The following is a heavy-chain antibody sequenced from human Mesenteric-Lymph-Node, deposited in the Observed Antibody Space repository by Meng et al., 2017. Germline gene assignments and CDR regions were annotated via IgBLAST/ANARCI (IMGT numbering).Heavy chain of an antibody. D-gene: IGHD3-10*01. V-gene: IGHV1-2*02. CDR1: GYTFTGYY. CDR3: ARGYGSGSPDDY. CDR2: INPNSGGT. J-gene: IGHJ4*02. Sequence: ASVKVSCKASGYTFTGYYMHWVRQAPGQGLEWMGWINPNSGGTNYAQKFQGRVTMTRDTSISTAYMELSRLRSDDTAVYYCARGYGSGSPDDYWGQETLVTVSS.